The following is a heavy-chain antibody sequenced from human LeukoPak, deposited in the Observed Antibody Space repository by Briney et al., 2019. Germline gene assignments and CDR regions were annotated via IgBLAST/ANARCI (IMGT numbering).Heavy chain of an antibody. V-gene: IGHV4-61*05. Sequence: ASETLSLTCTVSGGFISSSSYYWAWIRQPPGKGLEWIGYIYYSGSTNYNPSLKSRVTISVDTSKNQFSLKLSSVTAADTAVYYCARAGDVVVTWGYFDLWGRGTLVTVSS. CDR3: ARAGDVVVTWGYFDL. J-gene: IGHJ2*01. CDR1: GGFISSSSYY. CDR2: IYYSGST. D-gene: IGHD2-21*02.